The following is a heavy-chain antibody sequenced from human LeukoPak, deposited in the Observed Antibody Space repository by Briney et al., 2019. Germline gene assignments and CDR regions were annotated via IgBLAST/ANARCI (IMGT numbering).Heavy chain of an antibody. CDR2: IYHSGST. CDR3: ARDGMTTDIPGAFDI. CDR1: GGSISSSNW. D-gene: IGHD4-17*01. Sequence: SGTLSLTCAVSGGSISSSNWWSWVRQPPGKGLEWIGEIYHSGSTNYNPSLKSRVTISVDKSKNQFSLKLSSVTAADTAVYYRARDGMTTDIPGAFDIWGQGTMVTVSS. V-gene: IGHV4-4*02. J-gene: IGHJ3*02.